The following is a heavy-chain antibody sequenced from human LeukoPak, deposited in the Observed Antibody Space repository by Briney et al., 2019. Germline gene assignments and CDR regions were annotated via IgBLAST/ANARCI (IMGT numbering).Heavy chain of an antibody. CDR3: ARHYYYDSSGYWALY. CDR1: GFTVSSNY. D-gene: IGHD3-22*01. V-gene: IGHV3-53*01. J-gene: IGHJ4*02. CDR2: IYSGGST. Sequence: GGSLRLSCAASGFTVSSNYMSWVRQAPGKGLEWVSVIYSGGSTYYADSVKGRFTISRDNSKNTLYLQINSLRAEDTAVYYCARHYYYDSSGYWALYWGQGTLVTVSS.